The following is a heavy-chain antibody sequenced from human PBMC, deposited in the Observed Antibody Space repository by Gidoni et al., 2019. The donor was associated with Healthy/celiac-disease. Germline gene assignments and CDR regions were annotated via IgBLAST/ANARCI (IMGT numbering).Heavy chain of an antibody. V-gene: IGHV2-5*02. Sequence: QITLKESGPTLVKPTQTLTLTCTFSGFSLSTSGVGVGWIRQPPGKALEWLALIYWDDDKRYSPSLKSRLTITKDTSKNQVVLTMTNMDPVDTATYYCAHWAFTPLMVYDAFDIWGQGTMVTVSS. D-gene: IGHD2-15*01. CDR3: AHWAFTPLMVYDAFDI. CDR1: GFSLSTSGVG. CDR2: IYWDDDK. J-gene: IGHJ3*02.